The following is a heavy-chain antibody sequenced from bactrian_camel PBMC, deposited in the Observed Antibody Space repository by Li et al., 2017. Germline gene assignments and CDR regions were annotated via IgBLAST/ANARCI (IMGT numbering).Heavy chain of an antibody. CDR3: AARWPGSRTAFDVRAYAT. CDR1: GFTFSDYA. V-gene: IGHV3S30*01. Sequence: QLVESGGGLVQPGGSLRLSCAASGFTFSDYAMSWVRQAPGKGFEWDSSINAGGRTTYYADSVKGRSAISRDNAKNTLYLQMNSLTSEDTAMYYCAARWPGSRTAFDVRAYATWGQGTQVTVS. CDR2: INAGGRTT. J-gene: IGHJ6*01. D-gene: IGHD1*01.